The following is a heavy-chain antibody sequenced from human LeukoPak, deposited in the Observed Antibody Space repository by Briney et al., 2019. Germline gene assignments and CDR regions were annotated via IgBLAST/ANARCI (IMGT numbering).Heavy chain of an antibody. CDR3: AREDSSMVLSLDY. V-gene: IGHV3-23*01. CDR1: AFMFSRDD. J-gene: IGHJ4*02. Sequence: GGSLRLSCAASAFMFSRDDMAWVRQPPGKRPEWISSISGNGAGTHYIDSVRGRFIISRDNSKNTVYLQMNSLRAEDTAIYYCAREDSSMVLSLDYWGQGTLVTVSS. CDR2: ISGNGAGT. D-gene: IGHD5-18*01.